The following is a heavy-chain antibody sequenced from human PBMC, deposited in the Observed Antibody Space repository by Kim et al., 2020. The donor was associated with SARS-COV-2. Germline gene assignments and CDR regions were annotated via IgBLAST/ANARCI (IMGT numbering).Heavy chain of an antibody. D-gene: IGHD3-9*01. CDR2: ISYDGSNK. CDR3: ARAITIPSFLDY. CDR1: GFTFSSYA. V-gene: IGHV3-30-3*01. Sequence: GGSLRLSCAASGFTFSSYAMHWVRQAPGKGLEWVAVISYDGSNKYYADSVKGRFTISRDNSKNTLYLQMNSLRAEDTAVYYCARAITIPSFLDYWGQGTLVTVSS. J-gene: IGHJ4*02.